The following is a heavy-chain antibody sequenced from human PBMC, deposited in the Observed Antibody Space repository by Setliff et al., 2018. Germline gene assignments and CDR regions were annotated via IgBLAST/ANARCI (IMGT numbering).Heavy chain of an antibody. J-gene: IGHJ6*03. CDR3: ARVTGFFYVDA. CDR2: IYTTWST. D-gene: IGHD2-21*02. Sequence: PSETLSLTCTVSGDSMTGNHLSWIRQSPGKGLEWIGQIYTTWSTNYNPSLRSRATISLDASKNQFSLSLTSVTAADTAVYYCARVTGFFYVDAWGKGTTVTVSS. V-gene: IGHV4-4*09. CDR1: GDSMTGNH.